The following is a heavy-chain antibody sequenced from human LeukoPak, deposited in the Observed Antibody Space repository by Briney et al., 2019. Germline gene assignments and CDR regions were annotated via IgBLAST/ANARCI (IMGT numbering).Heavy chain of an antibody. CDR2: ISYDGRNK. CDR3: ARTTTPHYYGSGSYALGY. CDR1: GFTFSTYA. V-gene: IGHV3-30*04. D-gene: IGHD3-10*01. Sequence: GGPLRLSCAASGFTFSTYAMHWVRQGPGKGLEWVAVISYDGRNKYYADSVKVRFTISRDNSKNTLYLQMSSLSAEDTDVYYCARTTTPHYYGSGSYALGYWGQGTLVTVPS. J-gene: IGHJ4*02.